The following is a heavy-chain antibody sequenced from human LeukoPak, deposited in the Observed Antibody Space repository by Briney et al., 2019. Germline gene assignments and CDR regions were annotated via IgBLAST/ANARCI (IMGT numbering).Heavy chain of an antibody. D-gene: IGHD4-17*01. CDR2: ISSSGGNK. CDR3: ARVLSTVTTFDY. CDR1: GFTFSSYE. Sequence: GGSLRLSCAASGFTFSSYEINWVRQAPGKGLEWVSYISSSGGNKYYADSVKGRFTISRDNAKNSLYLQMNSLRAEDTAVYYCARVLSTVTTFDYWGQGTLVTVSS. V-gene: IGHV3-48*03. J-gene: IGHJ4*02.